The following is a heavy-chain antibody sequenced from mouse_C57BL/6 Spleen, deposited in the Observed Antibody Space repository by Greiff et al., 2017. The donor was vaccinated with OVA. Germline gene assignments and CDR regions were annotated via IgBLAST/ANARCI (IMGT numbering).Heavy chain of an antibody. Sequence: VQLQQPGAELVRPGSSVKLSCKASGYTFTSYWMHWVKQRPIQGLEWIGNIDPSDSETHYNQKFKDKATLTVDKSSSTAYMRLSSLTSEDSAVYYCALYDYDGGGVFDYWGQGTTLTVSS. V-gene: IGHV1-52*01. CDR2: IDPSDSET. CDR1: GYTFTSYW. CDR3: ALYDYDGGGVFDY. D-gene: IGHD2-4*01. J-gene: IGHJ2*01.